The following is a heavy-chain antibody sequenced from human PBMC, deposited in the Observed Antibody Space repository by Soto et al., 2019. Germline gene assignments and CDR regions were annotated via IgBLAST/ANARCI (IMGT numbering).Heavy chain of an antibody. CDR3: ARARFDFLSGDWGKGCWYDP. V-gene: IGHV6-1*01. Sequence: PSQTLSLTCAISGDSVSSNSAAWNWIRQSQSRSLEWLGRTYYRSKWYNDYAVSVKSRITINPDTSKNQFSLQLNSVTPEDTAVYYCARARFDFLSGDWGKGCWYDPWGQGTLVTLSS. D-gene: IGHD3-3*01. CDR2: TYYRSKWYN. CDR1: GDSVSSNSAA. J-gene: IGHJ5*02.